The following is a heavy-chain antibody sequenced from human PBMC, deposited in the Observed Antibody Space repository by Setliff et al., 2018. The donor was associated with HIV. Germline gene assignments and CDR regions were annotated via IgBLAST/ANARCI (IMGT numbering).Heavy chain of an antibody. V-gene: IGHV3-23*01. CDR3: AKSLLVAGNDY. CDR2: ISSGGEIM. Sequence: GSLRLSCAASGFTFSTYWMSWVRQAPGKGLEWVSAISSGGEIMFYADSVKGRFTISRDNSNNTLYLQMISLRADDTAVYYCAKSLLVAGNDYWGQGTLVTVSS. J-gene: IGHJ4*02. CDR1: GFTFSTYW. D-gene: IGHD2-8*02.